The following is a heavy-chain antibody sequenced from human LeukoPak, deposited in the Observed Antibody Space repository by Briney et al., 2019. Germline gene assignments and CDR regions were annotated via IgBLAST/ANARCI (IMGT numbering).Heavy chain of an antibody. CDR1: GYTFTTYD. V-gene: IGHV1-8*03. D-gene: IGHD3-10*01. Sequence: ASVKVSCKASGYTFTTYDINWVRQAPGQGLEWMGYINTNSGNTGYARKFQGRVTITSTTSITTAYMEQRSLRYDDTAVYYCARRSGSGRHPFHIWGQGTLVTVSS. CDR3: ARRSGSGRHPFHI. CDR2: INTNSGNT. J-gene: IGHJ3*02.